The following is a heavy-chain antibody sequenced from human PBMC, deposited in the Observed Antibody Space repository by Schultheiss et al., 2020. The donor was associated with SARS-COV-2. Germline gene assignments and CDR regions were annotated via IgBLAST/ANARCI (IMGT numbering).Heavy chain of an antibody. CDR1: GGTFSSYA. Sequence: SVKVSCKASGGTFSSYAISWVRQAPGQGLEWMGRIIPILGIANYAQKFQGRVTITADKSTSTAYMELSSLRSEDTAVYYCASQTTVTTSGGDYWGQGTLVTVSS. CDR3: ASQTTVTTSGGDY. J-gene: IGHJ4*02. CDR2: IIPILGIA. D-gene: IGHD4-17*01. V-gene: IGHV1-69*04.